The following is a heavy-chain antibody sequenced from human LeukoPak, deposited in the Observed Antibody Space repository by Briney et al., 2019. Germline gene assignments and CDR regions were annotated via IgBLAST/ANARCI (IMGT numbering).Heavy chain of an antibody. CDR3: AKGGVGYYDFWSDY. D-gene: IGHD3-3*01. Sequence: PGRSLRLSCAASGFTFSSYGMHWVRQAPGKGLEWVAVMWYDGSNKYYADSVKGRFTISRDNSKNTLYLQMNSLRAEDTAVYYCAKGGVGYYDFWSDYWGQGTLVTVSS. CDR1: GFTFSSYG. CDR2: MWYDGSNK. J-gene: IGHJ4*02. V-gene: IGHV3-33*06.